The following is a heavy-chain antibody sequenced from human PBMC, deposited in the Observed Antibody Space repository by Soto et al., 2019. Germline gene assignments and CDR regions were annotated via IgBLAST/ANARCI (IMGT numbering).Heavy chain of an antibody. CDR1: GYTFTSYG. CDR2: ISAYNGNT. Sequence: GASVKVSCKASGYTFTSYGIIWVRQAPGQGLEWMGWISAYNGNTNYAQKLQGRVTMTTDTSTSTAYMELRSLRSDDTAVYYCARVYSSSWYVQGKNFDYWGQGTLVTVSS. CDR3: ARVYSSSWYVQGKNFDY. J-gene: IGHJ4*02. V-gene: IGHV1-18*01. D-gene: IGHD6-13*01.